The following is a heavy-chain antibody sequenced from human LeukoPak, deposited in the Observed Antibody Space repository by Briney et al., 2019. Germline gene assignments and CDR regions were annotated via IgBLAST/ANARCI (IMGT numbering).Heavy chain of an antibody. CDR1: GFTFSSYG. D-gene: IGHD6-13*01. V-gene: IGHV3-21*06. CDR2: ISGSGAAT. CDR3: ARYGSSSWSYFDY. J-gene: IGHJ4*02. Sequence: GGSLRLSCAASGFTFSSYGMHWVRQAPGKGLEWVSVISGSGAATYFADSVEGRFTISRDNSKNTLYLQMNSLRAEDTAVYYCARYGSSSWSYFDYWGQGTLVTVSS.